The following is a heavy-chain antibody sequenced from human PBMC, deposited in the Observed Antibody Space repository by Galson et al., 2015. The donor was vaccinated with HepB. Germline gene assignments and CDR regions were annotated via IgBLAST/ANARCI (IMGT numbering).Heavy chain of an antibody. CDR2: ISGSGGST. CDR3: AKTFTERELLWFGEPFLDY. J-gene: IGHJ4*02. D-gene: IGHD3-10*01. CDR1: GFTFSSYA. V-gene: IGHV3-23*01. Sequence: LRLSCAASGFTFSSYAMSWVRQAPGKGLEWVSAISGSGGSTYYADSVRGRFTISRDNSKNTLYLQMNSLRAEDTAVYYCAKTFTERELLWFGEPFLDYWGQGTLVTVSS.